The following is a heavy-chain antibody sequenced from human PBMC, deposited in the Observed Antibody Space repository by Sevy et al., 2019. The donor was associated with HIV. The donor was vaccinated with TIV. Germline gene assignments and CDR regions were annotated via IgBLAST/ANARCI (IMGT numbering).Heavy chain of an antibody. CDR2: INHSGST. D-gene: IGHD6-13*01. J-gene: IGHJ4*02. CDR3: VRGGGVAAAGFDY. V-gene: IGHV4-34*01. Sequence: SETLSLTCAVYGGSFSGYYWSWIRQPPGKGLEWIGEINHSGSTNYNPSLKSRVTISVDTSKNQFSLKLSSVTAADTAVYYCVRGGGVAAAGFDYWGQGTLVTVSS. CDR1: GGSFSGYY.